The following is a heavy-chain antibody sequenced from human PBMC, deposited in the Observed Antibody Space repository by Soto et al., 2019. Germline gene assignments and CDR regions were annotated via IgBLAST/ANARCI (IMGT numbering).Heavy chain of an antibody. Sequence: PGGSLRLSCAASGFTFSNAWMSWVRQAPGKGLEWVGRIKSKTDGGTTDYAAPVKGRFTISRDDSKNTLYLQMNSLKTEDTAVYYCTTALTYGDYSEFDYWGQGTLVTVSS. D-gene: IGHD4-17*01. J-gene: IGHJ4*02. CDR3: TTALTYGDYSEFDY. CDR2: IKSKTDGGTT. CDR1: GFTFSNAW. V-gene: IGHV3-15*01.